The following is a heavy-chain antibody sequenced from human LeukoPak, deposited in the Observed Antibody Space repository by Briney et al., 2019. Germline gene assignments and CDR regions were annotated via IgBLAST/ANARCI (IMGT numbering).Heavy chain of an antibody. Sequence: ASVKVSCKASGYTFTSYDINWVRQATGQGLEWMGWMNPNSGNTGYAQKFQGRVTMTRNTSISTAYMELSSLRSEDTAVYYCARGPITIFGVVISNWGQGTLVTFSS. CDR3: ARGPITIFGVVISN. J-gene: IGHJ4*02. CDR2: MNPNSGNT. CDR1: GYTFTSYD. D-gene: IGHD3-3*01. V-gene: IGHV1-8*01.